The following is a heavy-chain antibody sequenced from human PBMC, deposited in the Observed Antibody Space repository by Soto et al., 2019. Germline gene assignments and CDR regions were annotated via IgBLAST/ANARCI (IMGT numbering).Heavy chain of an antibody. CDR2: IYYSGST. Sequence: PSETLSLTCTVSGGTVSSGSYYWSWIRHPPGKGLEWIGYIYYSGSTNYNPSLKSRVTISVDTSKNQFSLKLSSVHATDKAVHYCARDVLRLLEWSHRSYYYDMDVWGQGTTVTVSS. J-gene: IGHJ6*01. CDR3: ARDVLRLLEWSHRSYYYDMDV. D-gene: IGHD3-3*01. CDR1: GGTVSSGSYY. V-gene: IGHV4-61*01.